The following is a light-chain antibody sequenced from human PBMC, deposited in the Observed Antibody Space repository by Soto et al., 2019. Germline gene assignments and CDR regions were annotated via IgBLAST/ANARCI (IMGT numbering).Light chain of an antibody. Sequence: DIQMNQSPSTLSASVGDIVTITCLASQSISIWLAWHQQKPVKAPKLLIYKASSLESGVPSRFSGSGSGTEFTLTISSLQPDDFATYYCQHYNSYSEAFGQGTKVDIK. V-gene: IGKV1-5*03. J-gene: IGKJ1*01. CDR1: QSISIW. CDR2: KAS. CDR3: QHYNSYSEA.